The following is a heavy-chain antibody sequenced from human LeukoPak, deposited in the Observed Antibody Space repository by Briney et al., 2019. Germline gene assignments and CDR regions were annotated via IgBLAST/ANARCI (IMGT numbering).Heavy chain of an antibody. CDR2: IYTSGST. V-gene: IGHV4-61*02. CDR3: AREPRGEDAFDI. J-gene: IGHJ3*02. D-gene: IGHD3-10*01. Sequence: PSQTLSLTCTVSGGSISSGSYYWSWIRQPAGKGLEWIGRIYTSGSTNYNPSLKSRVTISVDTSKNQFSLKLSSVTAADTAVYYCAREPRGEDAFDIWGQGTMATVSS. CDR1: GGSISSGSYY.